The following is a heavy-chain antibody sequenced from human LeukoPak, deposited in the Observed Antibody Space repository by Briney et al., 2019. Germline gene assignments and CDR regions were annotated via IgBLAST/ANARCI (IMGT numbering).Heavy chain of an antibody. CDR3: ARGWWYYDSSGYYGAFDI. CDR2: INPSGGST. Sequence: GASVKVSCKASGCTFTSYYMHWVRQAPGQGLEWMGIINPSGGSTSYAQKFQGRVTMTRDMSTSTVYMELSSLRSEDTAVYYCARGWWYYDSSGYYGAFDIWGQGTMVTVSS. CDR1: GCTFTSYY. J-gene: IGHJ3*02. V-gene: IGHV1-46*01. D-gene: IGHD3-22*01.